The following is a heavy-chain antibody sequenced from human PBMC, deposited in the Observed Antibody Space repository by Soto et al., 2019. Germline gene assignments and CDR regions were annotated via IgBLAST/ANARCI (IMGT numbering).Heavy chain of an antibody. CDR1: GFTFSSYA. D-gene: IGHD3-10*01. Sequence: GGSLRLSCAASGFTFSSYAMSWVRQAPGKGLEWVSAISGSGGSTYYADSVKGRFTISRDNSKKTLYLQMNSLRAEDTAVYYWAKGSGYYGSGSYYNWYFDLWGRGTLVTVSS. CDR3: AKGSGYYGSGSYYNWYFDL. J-gene: IGHJ2*01. CDR2: ISGSGGST. V-gene: IGHV3-23*01.